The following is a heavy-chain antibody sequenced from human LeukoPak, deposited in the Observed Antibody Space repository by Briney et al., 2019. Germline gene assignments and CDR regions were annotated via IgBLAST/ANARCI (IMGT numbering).Heavy chain of an antibody. CDR2: IXSLSNIYST. J-gene: IGHJ4*02. CDR3: TRRDCGGGSCYLDY. V-gene: IGHV3-73*01. D-gene: IGHD2-15*01. Sequence: IXSLSNIYSTAYAASVKGSFTISRDHSKNTAYLQMNSLKTEDTAVYYCTRRDCGGGSCYLDYWGQGTLVTVSS.